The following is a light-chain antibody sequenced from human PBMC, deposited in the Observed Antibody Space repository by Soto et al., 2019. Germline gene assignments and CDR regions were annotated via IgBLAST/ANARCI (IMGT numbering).Light chain of an antibody. Sequence: IRLTQYPSTLPLSPREIATLSCRAIQTVSSNFLAWYQQKPCQAPMLLIGDAANMATGIPSRFSGSGSGTDFTLTISSLEPEDFAIYYCHQVQYWPLNAFGQGRGLE. CDR2: DAA. J-gene: IGKJ5*01. V-gene: IGKV3-11*01. CDR3: HQVQYWPLNA. CDR1: QTVSSN.